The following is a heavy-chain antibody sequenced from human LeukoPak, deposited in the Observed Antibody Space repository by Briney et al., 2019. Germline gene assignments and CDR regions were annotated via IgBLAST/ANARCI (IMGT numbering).Heavy chain of an antibody. V-gene: IGHV3-7*04. J-gene: IGHJ4*02. D-gene: IGHD1-1*01. CDR3: ARGDDFSGDH. CDR2: IHPEGNEK. CDR1: GSTFSNFW. Sequence: GGSLRLSCAVSGSTFSNFWMSWVRQAPGRGLEWVANIHPEGNEKYHVESVKGRFTISRDNTKNLLFLQMNGLRVEDTAVYYCARGDDFSGDHWGQGTLVTVSS.